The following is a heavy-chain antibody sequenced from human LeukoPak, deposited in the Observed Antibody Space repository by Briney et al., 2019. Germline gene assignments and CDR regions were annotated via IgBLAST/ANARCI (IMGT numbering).Heavy chain of an antibody. J-gene: IGHJ4*02. CDR2: ISSSSSYI. D-gene: IGHD3-16*01. CDR3: AKIRTALGTDY. V-gene: IGHV3-21*04. CDR1: GFTFSSYS. Sequence: SGGSLRLSCAASGFTFSSYSMNWVRQAPGKGLEWVSSISSSSSYIYYAGSVKGRFTISRDNAKNSLYLQMNSLRAEDTAVYYCAKIRTALGTDYWGQGTLVTVSS.